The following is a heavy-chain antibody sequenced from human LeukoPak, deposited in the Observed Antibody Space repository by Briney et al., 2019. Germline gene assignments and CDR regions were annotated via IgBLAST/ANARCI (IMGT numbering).Heavy chain of an antibody. CDR1: GYTFTGYY. J-gene: IGHJ2*01. V-gene: IGHV1-46*01. D-gene: IGHD1-26*01. CDR2: INPNSGST. Sequence: ASVKVSCKASGYTFTGYYMHWVRQAPGQGLEWMGWINPNSGSTSYAQKFQGRVTMTRDMSTSTVYMELSSLRSEDTAVYYCARFVMGATDWYFDLWGRGTLVTVSS. CDR3: ARFVMGATDWYFDL.